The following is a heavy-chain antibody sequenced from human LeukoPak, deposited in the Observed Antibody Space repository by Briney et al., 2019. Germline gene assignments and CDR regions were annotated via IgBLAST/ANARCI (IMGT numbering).Heavy chain of an antibody. V-gene: IGHV3-23*01. D-gene: IGHD3-10*01. CDR1: TLAFGTYA. CDR2: ISANGQAT. Sequence: PGRSLSLSCALSTLAFGTYAMSWVRQAPGGGLEWVSSISANGQATYYAGSVEGRFTTSKATSKKTLYLQLNSLRAEDTATYYCARDPYNTILYRLAYWGQGTLVTVSS. J-gene: IGHJ4*02. CDR3: ARDPYNTILYRLAY.